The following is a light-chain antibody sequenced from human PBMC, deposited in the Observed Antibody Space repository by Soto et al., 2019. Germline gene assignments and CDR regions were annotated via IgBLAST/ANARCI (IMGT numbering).Light chain of an antibody. CDR1: QTISSW. V-gene: IGKV1-5*03. CDR2: KAS. J-gene: IGKJ3*01. CDR3: QQRSNWPRFT. Sequence: DIQMTQSPSTLSGSVGDRVAITCRASQTISSWLAWYQQKPGKAHKLMIYKASTLKSGVPDRFSGSGSGTDFTLTISSLEPEDFAVYYGQQRSNWPRFTFGPGTKLDIK.